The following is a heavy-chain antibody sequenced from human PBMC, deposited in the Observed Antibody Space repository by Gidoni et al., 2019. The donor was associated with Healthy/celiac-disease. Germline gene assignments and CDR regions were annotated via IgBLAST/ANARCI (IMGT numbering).Heavy chain of an antibody. D-gene: IGHD6-13*01. J-gene: IGHJ4*02. CDR2: IKPKSGGT. Sequence: QVQLVQSGAEVKKPGASVQVSCKASGYTFTGYYMHWVRQAPGQGLEWMGWIKPKSGGTNYAQNFQGRVTMTRDTSISTAYMELSRLRSDDTAVYYCARGGIAAAGTTLDYWGQGTLVTVSS. CDR3: ARGGIAAAGTTLDY. CDR1: GYTFTGYY. V-gene: IGHV1-2*02.